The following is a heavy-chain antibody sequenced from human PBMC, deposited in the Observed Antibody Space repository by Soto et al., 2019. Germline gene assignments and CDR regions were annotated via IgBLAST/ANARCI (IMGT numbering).Heavy chain of an antibody. Sequence: EVQLVESGGGLVQPVGSLRLSCAASGFTFSSYSMNWVRQAPGKGLEWVSYISSSSSTIYYADSVKGRFTISRDNAKNSLYLQRNSMRDEDTAVYYCARESRFLEWLSLNWFDPWGQGTLVTVSS. CDR1: GFTFSSYS. CDR3: ARESRFLEWLSLNWFDP. J-gene: IGHJ5*02. V-gene: IGHV3-48*02. CDR2: ISSSSSTI. D-gene: IGHD3-3*01.